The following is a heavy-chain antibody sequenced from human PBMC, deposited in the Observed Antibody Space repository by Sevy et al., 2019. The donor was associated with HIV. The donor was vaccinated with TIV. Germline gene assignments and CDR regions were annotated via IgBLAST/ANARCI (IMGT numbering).Heavy chain of an antibody. CDR1: GGTFSSYA. D-gene: IGHD5-18*01. V-gene: IGHV1-69*13. CDR2: IIPIFGTA. CDR3: ARETDTAIVGNAFDI. Sequence: ASVKVSCKASGGTFSSYAISWVRQAPGQGLEWMGRIIPIFGTANYAQKFQGRVTITADESTSTAYMELSSLRSEDTAVYYCARETDTAIVGNAFDIWGQGTMVTVSS. J-gene: IGHJ3*02.